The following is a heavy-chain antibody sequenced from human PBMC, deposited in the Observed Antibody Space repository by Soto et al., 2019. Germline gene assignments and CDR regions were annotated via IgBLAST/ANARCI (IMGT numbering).Heavy chain of an antibody. V-gene: IGHV1-69*13. Sequence: SVKVSCKAFGGTFSSYAICWVRQAPGQGLEWMGGIIPMFDSTNYAQKFRGRVTITADESTSTAFMELSSLRSEDTAVYYCARRVVVTSVRDIAYYYYGLDVWGQGTTVTVSS. J-gene: IGHJ6*02. CDR3: ARRVVVTSVRDIAYYYYGLDV. CDR2: IIPMFDST. D-gene: IGHD2-21*02. CDR1: GGTFSSYA.